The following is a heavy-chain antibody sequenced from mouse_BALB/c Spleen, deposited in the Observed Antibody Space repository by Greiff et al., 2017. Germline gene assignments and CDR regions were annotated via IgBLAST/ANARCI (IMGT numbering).Heavy chain of an antibody. CDR2: ISSGGST. D-gene: IGHD2-10*01. CDR3: ASLLLGFDV. Sequence: MLVESGGGLVKPGGSLKLSCAASGFTFSSYAMSWVRQTPEKRLEWVASISSGGSTYYPDSVKGRFTISRDNARNILYLQMSSLRSEDTAMYYCASLLLGFDVWGAGTTVTVSS. CDR1: GFTFSSYA. V-gene: IGHV5-6-5*01. J-gene: IGHJ1*01.